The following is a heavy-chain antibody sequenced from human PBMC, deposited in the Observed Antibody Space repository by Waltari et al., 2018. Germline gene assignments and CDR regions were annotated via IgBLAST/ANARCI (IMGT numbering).Heavy chain of an antibody. CDR1: GGSFSGYY. J-gene: IGHJ3*02. V-gene: IGHV4-34*01. CDR2: INHSGST. CDR3: ASAVVITTRNAFDI. D-gene: IGHD3-22*01. Sequence: QVQLQQWGAGLLKPSETLSLTCAVYGGSFSGYYWSWIRQPPGKGLEWIGEINHSGSTNYNPSLKSRFTISVDTSKNQFSLKLSAGTAADTAVYYCASAVVITTRNAFDIWGQGTMVTVSS.